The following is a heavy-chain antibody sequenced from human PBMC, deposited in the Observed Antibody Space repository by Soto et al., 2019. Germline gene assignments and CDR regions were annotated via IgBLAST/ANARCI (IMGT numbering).Heavy chain of an antibody. Sequence: SLRLSCAASGFTFSSYAMSWVRQAPGKGLEWVSAISGSGGSTYYADSVKGRFTISRDNSKNTLYLQMNSLRAEDTAVYYCAKANYYDSSGYHTDAFDIWGQGTMVT. J-gene: IGHJ3*02. CDR2: ISGSGGST. CDR3: AKANYYDSSGYHTDAFDI. D-gene: IGHD3-22*01. CDR1: GFTFSSYA. V-gene: IGHV3-23*01.